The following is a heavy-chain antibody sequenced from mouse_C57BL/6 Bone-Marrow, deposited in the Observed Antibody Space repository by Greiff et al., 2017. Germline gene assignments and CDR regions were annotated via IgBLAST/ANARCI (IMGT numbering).Heavy chain of an antibody. D-gene: IGHD3-2*02. CDR1: GYTFTDYY. CDR2: INPYNGGT. Sequence: EVQLQQSGPVLVKPGASVKMSCKASGYTFTDYYMNWVKQSHGKSLEWIGVINPYNGGTSYNQKFKGKATLTVDKSSSTAYIELNSLTSEDSAVYYCAREVDSSGYVNYFDYWGQGTTLTVSS. CDR3: AREVDSSGYVNYFDY. J-gene: IGHJ2*01. V-gene: IGHV1-19*01.